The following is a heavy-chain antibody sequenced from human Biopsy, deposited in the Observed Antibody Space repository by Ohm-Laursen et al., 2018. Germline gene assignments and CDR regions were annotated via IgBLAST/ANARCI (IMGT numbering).Heavy chain of an antibody. CDR3: AKGGSITIFGVVINNCFDP. CDR2: IYDRGSTA. Sequence: SDTLSLTCTVSGDSVSSGSFYWTWIRQPPGQGLEYIGYIYDRGSTANYNPSLESRVTMSVDMPKNQFSLKLSSVTAADTAIYYCAKGGSITIFGVVINNCFDPWGQGTRVTVSS. D-gene: IGHD3-3*01. CDR1: GDSVSSGSFY. J-gene: IGHJ5*02. V-gene: IGHV4-61*01.